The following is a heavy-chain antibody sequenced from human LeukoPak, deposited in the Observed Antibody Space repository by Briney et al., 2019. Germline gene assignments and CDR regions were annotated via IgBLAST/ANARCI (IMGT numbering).Heavy chain of an antibody. CDR3: AKGVGGYDSISGYFDY. D-gene: IGHD5-12*01. V-gene: IGHV3-23*01. CDR2: ISGNGGGI. Sequence: PGGSLRLSCAASGFTFSSYAMSWVRQAPGKGLEWVSGISGNGGGIYYADSVKGRFTMSRDKSKSTLYLQMNSLRAEDTAVYYCAKGVGGYDSISGYFDYWGQGTLVTVSS. CDR1: GFTFSSYA. J-gene: IGHJ4*02.